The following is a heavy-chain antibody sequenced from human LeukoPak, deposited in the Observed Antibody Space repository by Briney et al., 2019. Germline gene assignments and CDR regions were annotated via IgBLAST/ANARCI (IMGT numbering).Heavy chain of an antibody. CDR2: IYHSGST. D-gene: IGHD1-26*01. J-gene: IGHJ4*02. CDR1: GGSISSHNW. Sequence: SGTLSLTCAVSGGSISSHNWWSWVRQPPGRGLEWIGEIYHSGSTNYNPSLKSRVTISVDKSKNQFSLKLSSVTAADTAVYYCASSLYSGSYLNDWGQGTLVTVSS. V-gene: IGHV4-4*02. CDR3: ASSLYSGSYLND.